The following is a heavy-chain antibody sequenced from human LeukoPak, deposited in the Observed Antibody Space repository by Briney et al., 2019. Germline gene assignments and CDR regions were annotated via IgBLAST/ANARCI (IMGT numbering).Heavy chain of an antibody. Sequence: KASQTLSLTCTVSGGSISSGGYYWSWIRQHPGKGLEWIGYIYYSGSTYYNPSLESRVTISVDTSKNQFSLKLSSVTAADTAVYYCARVDCGGDCYPDYWGQGTLVTVSS. V-gene: IGHV4-31*03. CDR1: GGSISSGGYY. CDR2: IYYSGST. D-gene: IGHD2-21*02. CDR3: ARVDCGGDCYPDY. J-gene: IGHJ4*02.